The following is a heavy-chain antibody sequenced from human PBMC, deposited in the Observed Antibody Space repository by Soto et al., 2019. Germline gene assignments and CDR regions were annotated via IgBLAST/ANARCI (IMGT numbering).Heavy chain of an antibody. D-gene: IGHD3-3*01. CDR3: VTDKRREYYDFWSGPTSGSYYYGMDV. Sequence: PGGSLRLSCAASGFTFSSYEMNWVRQAPGKGLEWVSYISSSGSTIYYADSVKGRFTISRDNAKNSLYLQMNSLRAEDTAVYYCVTDKRREYYDFWSGPTSGSYYYGMDVWGQGTTATVSS. CDR2: ISSSGSTI. V-gene: IGHV3-48*03. J-gene: IGHJ6*02. CDR1: GFTFSSYE.